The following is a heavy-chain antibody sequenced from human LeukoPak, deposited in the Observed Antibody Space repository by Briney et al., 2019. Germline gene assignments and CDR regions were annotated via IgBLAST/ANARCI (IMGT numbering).Heavy chain of an antibody. V-gene: IGHV4-39*01. J-gene: IGHJ4*02. CDR2: IYYNGIS. D-gene: IGHD3-22*01. CDR1: GDSISTSSYY. CDR3: ARSDYYDYRQIDF. Sequence: SETLSLTCTVSGDSISTSSYYWGWIRQSQGKGLQWLGSIYYNGISHYNPSLKGRLTIYVDTSRNQFSLHVSSVTAADTAVFYCARSDYYDYRQIDFWGQGTLVTVSS.